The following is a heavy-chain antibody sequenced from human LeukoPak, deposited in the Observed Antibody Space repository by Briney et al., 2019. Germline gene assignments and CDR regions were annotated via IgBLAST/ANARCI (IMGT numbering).Heavy chain of an antibody. CDR3: GTWGYCSSTSCYSGPFDY. J-gene: IGHJ4*02. Sequence: GGSLRLSCAASEFTFSDYYMSWIRQAPGKGLEWVSYISSSGSTIYYADSVKGRFTISRDNAKNSLYLQMNSLRAEDTAVYYCGTWGYCSSTSCYSGPFDYWGQGTLVTVSS. D-gene: IGHD2-2*01. CDR2: ISSSGSTI. CDR1: EFTFSDYY. V-gene: IGHV3-11*04.